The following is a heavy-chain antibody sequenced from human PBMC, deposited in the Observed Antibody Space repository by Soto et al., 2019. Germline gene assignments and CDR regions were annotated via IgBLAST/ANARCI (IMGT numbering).Heavy chain of an antibody. CDR3: AREDNLGRWIHPLAS. Sequence: SETLSLTCTVSGDSISSYCWSWIRQPPGKGLEWIGNIQYNGNTKYSPSLKSRVTMSVDTSKNHFSLKLISVTTADTAVYFCAREDNLGRWIHPLASWGQGTLVPVSS. D-gene: IGHD2-2*03. V-gene: IGHV4-59*01. CDR2: IQYNGNT. CDR1: GDSISSYC. J-gene: IGHJ4*02.